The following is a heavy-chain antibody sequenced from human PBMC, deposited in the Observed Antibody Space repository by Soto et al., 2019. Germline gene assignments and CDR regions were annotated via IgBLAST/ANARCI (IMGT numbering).Heavy chain of an antibody. V-gene: IGHV3-33*01. CDR2: IWYVGSNK. CDR1: GFTFSSYG. Sequence: QVQLVESGGGVVQPGRSLRLSCAASGFTFSSYGMHWVRQAPGKGLEWVAVIWYVGSNKYYADSVKGRFTISRDNSKNTLYLQMNSLRAEDTAVYYCARSAGGYVIDYWGQGTLVTVSS. CDR3: ARSAGGYVIDY. J-gene: IGHJ4*02. D-gene: IGHD3-16*01.